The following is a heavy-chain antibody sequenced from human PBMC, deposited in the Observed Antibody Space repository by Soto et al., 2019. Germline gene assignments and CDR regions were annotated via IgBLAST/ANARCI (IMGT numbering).Heavy chain of an antibody. CDR1: GGTFSSYT. Sequence: ASVKVSCKASGGTFSSYTISWVRQAPGQGLEWMGRIIPILGIANYAQKFQGRVTITADKSTSTAHMELSSLRSEDTAVYYCARSSLYCSGGSCYDFHFDYWGQGTLVTVSS. CDR3: ARSSLYCSGGSCYDFHFDY. V-gene: IGHV1-69*02. D-gene: IGHD2-15*01. J-gene: IGHJ4*02. CDR2: IIPILGIA.